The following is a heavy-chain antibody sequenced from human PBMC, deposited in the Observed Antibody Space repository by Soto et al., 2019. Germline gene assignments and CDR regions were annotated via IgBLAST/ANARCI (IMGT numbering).Heavy chain of an antibody. D-gene: IGHD6-13*01. J-gene: IGHJ3*02. Sequence: QVQLVQSGVEVKKPGSSVKVSCKAAGGSFSIYTVFWVRQAPGQGLEWMGRIIPMFDIANYAQNFQGSVTFNADKLPDTVYMEMLTLRSDDTAVYYCTLGSGAAGVFDIWGQGTLVTVSS. V-gene: IGHV1-69*02. CDR3: TLGSGAAGVFDI. CDR1: GGSFSIYT. CDR2: IIPMFDIA.